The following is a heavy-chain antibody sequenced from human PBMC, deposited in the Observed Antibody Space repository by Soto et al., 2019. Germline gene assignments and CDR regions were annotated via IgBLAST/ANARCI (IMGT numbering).Heavy chain of an antibody. Sequence: SGPTLVNPTETLTLTCTVSGFSLSNARMGVSWISQPPGKAQEWLAHIFSNDEKSYSTSLKSRLTISRDNAKNSLYLQMNSLRAKDTAVYYCARDRSGIVGATDAFDIWGQGTMVTVSS. V-gene: IGHV2-26*01. D-gene: IGHD1-26*01. J-gene: IGHJ3*02. CDR1: GFSLSNARMG. CDR2: IFSNDEK. CDR3: ARDRSGIVGATDAFDI.